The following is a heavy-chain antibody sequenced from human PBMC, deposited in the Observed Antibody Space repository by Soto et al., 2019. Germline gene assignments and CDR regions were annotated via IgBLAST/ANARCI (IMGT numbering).Heavy chain of an antibody. Sequence: CVSRMSQIHGKGLEWMGRIDPSDSYTNYSPSFQGHVTISADKSISTAYLQWSSLKASDTAMYYCARDGGSCSAISEVRVQRTTVT. CDR1: C. CDR3: ARDGGSCSAISEV. V-gene: IGHV5-10-1*01. J-gene: IGHJ6*01. CDR2: IDPSDSYT. D-gene: IGHD6-25*01.